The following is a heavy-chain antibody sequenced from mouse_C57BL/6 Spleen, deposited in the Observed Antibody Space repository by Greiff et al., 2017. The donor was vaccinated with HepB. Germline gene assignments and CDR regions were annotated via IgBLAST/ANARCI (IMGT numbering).Heavy chain of an antibody. D-gene: IGHD2-1*01. CDR2: IHPSDSET. CDR3: AGGVFGNYPKFDY. CDR1: GYTFTSYW. Sequence: VQLQQSGAELVRPGSSVKLSCKASGYTFTSYWMHWVKQRPIQGLEWIGNIHPSDSETHYNQKFKDKATLTVDKSSSTAYMQLSSLTSEDSAVYYCAGGVFGNYPKFDYWGQGTTLTVSS. V-gene: IGHV1-52*01. J-gene: IGHJ2*01.